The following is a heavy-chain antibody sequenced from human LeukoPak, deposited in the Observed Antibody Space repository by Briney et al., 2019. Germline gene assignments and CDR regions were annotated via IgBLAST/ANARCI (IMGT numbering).Heavy chain of an antibody. CDR3: ARADMDV. CDR2: LYSGGST. J-gene: IGHJ6*03. V-gene: IGHV3-66*02. Sequence: GGSLRLSCAASGFIVSTNYMNWVRQAPGKGLEWVSVLYSGGSTNYADSVRGRFTISRDNSKNTLYLQMNSLRAEDTAVYYCARADMDVWRKGTTVTVSS. CDR1: GFIVSTNY.